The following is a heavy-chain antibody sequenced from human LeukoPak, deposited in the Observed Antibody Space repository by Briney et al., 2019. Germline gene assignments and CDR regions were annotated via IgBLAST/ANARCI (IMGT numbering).Heavy chain of an antibody. CDR2: IYYSGST. V-gene: IGHV4-59*01. CDR3: ARVVAGRRFDP. CDR1: GGSISSYH. Sequence: PSETLSLTCTVSGGSISSYHWGWIRQPPGKGLEWVGYIYYSGSTNYNPSLKSRVTISVDTSKNQVSLKVNSVTAADTAVYYCARVVAGRRFDPWGQGTLVTVSS. D-gene: IGHD6-19*01. J-gene: IGHJ5*02.